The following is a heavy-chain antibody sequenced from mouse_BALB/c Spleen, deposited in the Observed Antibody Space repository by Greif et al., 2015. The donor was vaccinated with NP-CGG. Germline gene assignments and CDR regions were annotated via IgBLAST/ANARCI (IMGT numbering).Heavy chain of an antibody. CDR1: GFSLTSYG. J-gene: IGHJ4*01. CDR3: AKNDGSSYAMDY. CDR2: IWRGGST. D-gene: IGHD1-3*01. Sequence: VKLVDSGPGLVQPSQSLSITCTVSGFSLTSYGVHWVRQSPGKGLEWLGVIWRGGSTDYNAAFMSRLSITKDNSKSQVFFKMNSLQADDTAIYYCAKNDGSSYAMDYWGQGTSVTVSS. V-gene: IGHV2-5*01.